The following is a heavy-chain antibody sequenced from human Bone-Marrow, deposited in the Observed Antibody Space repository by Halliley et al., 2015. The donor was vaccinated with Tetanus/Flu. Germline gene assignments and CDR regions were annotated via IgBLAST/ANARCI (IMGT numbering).Heavy chain of an antibody. Sequence: KGLGWLAVIYLTGATFYADSVEGRFTISRDNSRNTVSLQMNSLRVEDTAKYYCAREGEAGYFDYWGQGVLVTVSS. J-gene: IGHJ4*03. CDR3: AREGEAGYFDY. V-gene: IGHV3-53*01. CDR2: IYLTGAT.